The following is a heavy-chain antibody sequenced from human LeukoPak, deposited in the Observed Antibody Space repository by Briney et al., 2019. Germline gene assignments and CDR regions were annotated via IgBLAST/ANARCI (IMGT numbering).Heavy chain of an antibody. CDR1: GFTFSSYA. V-gene: IGHV3-23*01. CDR3: ARDKDGYSYGTTSFDY. J-gene: IGHJ4*02. Sequence: GGSLRLSCAASGFTFSSYAMSWVRQAPGKGLEWVSAISGSGGSTYYADSVKGRFTISRDNAKNSLYLQMNSLRAEDTAVYYCARDKDGYSYGTTSFDYWGQGTLVTVSS. D-gene: IGHD5-18*01. CDR2: ISGSGGST.